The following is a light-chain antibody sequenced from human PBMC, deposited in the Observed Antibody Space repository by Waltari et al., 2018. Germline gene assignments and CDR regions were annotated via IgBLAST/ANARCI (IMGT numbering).Light chain of an antibody. CDR3: QQYFAWPPVHT. CDR2: GPT. V-gene: IGKV3-15*01. J-gene: IGKJ2*01. Sequence: EIEMTQSPAIMSVSPGERVTLTCRASQKISNNFAWYQQKPGQAPRLLSYGPTTRASGIPGRFRGSGSGTESTLTISSLQSEDFATYYCQQYFAWPPVHTFGQGTTLEIK. CDR1: QKISNN.